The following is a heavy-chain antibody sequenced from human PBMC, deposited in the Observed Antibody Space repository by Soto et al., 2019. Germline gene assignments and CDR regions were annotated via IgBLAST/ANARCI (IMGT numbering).Heavy chain of an antibody. CDR3: SRTRYSYGYDYYGMDV. Sequence: SETLSLTCTVSGVSISSGDYYWSWIRQPPGKGLEWTGNLYYSGSTYYNPSLKRRVTISVDTSKNQFSLKLSSVTAADTAVYYCSRTRYSYGYDYYGMDVWGQGTTVTVSS. CDR2: LYYSGST. J-gene: IGHJ6*02. V-gene: IGHV4-30-4*01. CDR1: GVSISSGDYY. D-gene: IGHD5-18*01.